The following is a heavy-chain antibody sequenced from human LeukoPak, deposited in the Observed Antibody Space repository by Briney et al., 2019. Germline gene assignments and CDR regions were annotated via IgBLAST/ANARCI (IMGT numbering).Heavy chain of an antibody. CDR1: GGSISSYY. Sequence: SETLSLTCTVSGGSISSYYWSWIRQPPGKGLEWIGYIYYSGSTNYNPSLKSRVTISVYTSKNQFSPKLSSVTAADTAVYYCARVDRGYCSSTSCQPGDWFDPWGQGTLVTVSS. CDR3: ARVDRGYCSSTSCQPGDWFDP. CDR2: IYYSGST. D-gene: IGHD2-2*01. V-gene: IGHV4-59*01. J-gene: IGHJ5*02.